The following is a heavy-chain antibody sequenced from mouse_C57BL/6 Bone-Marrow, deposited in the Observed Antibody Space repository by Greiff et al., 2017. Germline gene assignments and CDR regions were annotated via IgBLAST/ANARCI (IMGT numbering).Heavy chain of an antibody. V-gene: IGHV2-5*01. D-gene: IGHD2-2*01. CDR3: AKRDLLWLRRTYWYFDG. CDR1: GFSLTSYG. CDR2: IWRGGST. J-gene: IGHJ1*03. Sequence: QVQLQQSGPGLVQPSQSLSITCSVSGFSLTSYGVHWVRQSPGKGLEWLGVIWRGGSTDYNAAFMSRLSITKDNSKSQVFFKMNSLQADDTAIYYCAKRDLLWLRRTYWYFDGWGTGTTVTVSS.